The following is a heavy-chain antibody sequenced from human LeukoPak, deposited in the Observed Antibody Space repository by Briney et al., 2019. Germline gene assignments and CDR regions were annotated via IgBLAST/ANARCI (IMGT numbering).Heavy chain of an antibody. CDR1: GFTFSSYG. J-gene: IGHJ4*02. Sequence: PGGSLRLSCAASGFTFSSYGMHWVRQAPGKGLEWVAVISYDGSNKYYADSVKGRFTISRDNSKNTLYLQMNSLRAEDTAVYYCARETRWLQYRLLENWGQGTLVTVSS. V-gene: IGHV3-30*03. CDR3: ARETRWLQYRLLEN. CDR2: ISYDGSNK. D-gene: IGHD5-24*01.